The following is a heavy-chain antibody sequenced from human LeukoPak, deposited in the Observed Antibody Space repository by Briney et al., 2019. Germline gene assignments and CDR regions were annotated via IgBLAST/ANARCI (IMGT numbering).Heavy chain of an antibody. V-gene: IGHV4-59*08. CDR3: GRRGEHRVSAVDP. CDR2: IYYSGST. CDR1: GDSISRYY. D-gene: IGHD1-26*01. J-gene: IGHJ5*02. Sequence: SEPLSLTCTVSGDSISRYYWSWIRQPPEGGLEWIGYIYYSGSTNYNTSRESRVTTSVDTSKNQFFWKLSAGAAADTAVFYCGRRGEHRVSAVDPWGQGTLVTVSS.